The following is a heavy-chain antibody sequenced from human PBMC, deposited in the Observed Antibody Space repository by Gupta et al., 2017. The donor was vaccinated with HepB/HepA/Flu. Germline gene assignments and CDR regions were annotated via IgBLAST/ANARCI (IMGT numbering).Heavy chain of an antibody. CDR2: ITGNGVST. CDR3: AKEIGSLGTFDY. Sequence: EVQLLESGGGLVQPGGSMRLSCAASAFTFSRYAITVVRQAPGKGLEWFSAITGNGVSTYYADSVKGRFTISRDNSKNTLYLQMSSLRAEDTAIYYCAKEIGSLGTFDYWGQGTLVTVSS. J-gene: IGHJ4*02. D-gene: IGHD3-16*01. V-gene: IGHV3-23*01. CDR1: AFTFSRYA.